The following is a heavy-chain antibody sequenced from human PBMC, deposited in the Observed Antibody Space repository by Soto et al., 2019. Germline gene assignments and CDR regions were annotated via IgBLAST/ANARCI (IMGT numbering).Heavy chain of an antibody. CDR2: IYASGSP. D-gene: IGHD1-26*01. Sequence: SETLSLTCSISGGSISVYYWSWVRQPPGHELEWIGYIYASGSPYYNPSLRSRVTISADTSKNQISLKLTSPTAADTAVYYCARGVGSSPPRYWGRGTLVTVSS. V-gene: IGHV4-59*01. J-gene: IGHJ4*02. CDR1: GGSISVYY. CDR3: ARGVGSSPPRY.